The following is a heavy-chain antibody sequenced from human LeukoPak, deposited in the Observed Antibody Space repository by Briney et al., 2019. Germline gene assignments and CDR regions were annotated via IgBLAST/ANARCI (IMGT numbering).Heavy chain of an antibody. J-gene: IGHJ4*02. Sequence: ASVKVSCKVSGYTLTELSMHWLRQAPGKGLEWMGGFDPEDGEPIYAQKFQGRVPMTEDTSTDPAYMELSSRRSEGPAVFYLSTPISGVVPKGFDYWGQGTLVTVSS. V-gene: IGHV1-24*01. CDR3: STPISGVVPKGFDY. CDR1: GYTLTELS. D-gene: IGHD3-3*01. CDR2: FDPEDGEP.